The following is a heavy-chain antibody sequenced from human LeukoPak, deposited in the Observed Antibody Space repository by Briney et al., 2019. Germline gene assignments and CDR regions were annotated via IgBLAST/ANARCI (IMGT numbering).Heavy chain of an antibody. V-gene: IGHV3-21*01. CDR2: ISSSSSYI. CDR1: GFTFSSYS. CDR3: ARDPLYYYDSRANWFDP. Sequence: GGSLRLSCAASGFTFSSYSMNWVRKAPGKGLEWVSSISSSSSYIYYADSVKGRFTISRDNAKNSLYLQMNSLRAEDTAVYYCARDPLYYYDSRANWFDPWGQGTLVTVSS. D-gene: IGHD3-22*01. J-gene: IGHJ5*02.